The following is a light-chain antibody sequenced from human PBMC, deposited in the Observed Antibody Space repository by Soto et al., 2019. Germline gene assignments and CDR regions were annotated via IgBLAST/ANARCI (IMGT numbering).Light chain of an antibody. Sequence: EIVLTQSPATLSSSPGERATLSCRASQSVGSYFAWYQQKPGQAPRLLIYYASNSATGVPARFSGSGSGTEYTLTTSSREPADFAVYYCQQRDYWHVTFGQGTKVDIK. CDR1: QSVGSY. V-gene: IGKV3-11*01. CDR3: QQRDYWHVT. CDR2: YAS. J-gene: IGKJ1*01.